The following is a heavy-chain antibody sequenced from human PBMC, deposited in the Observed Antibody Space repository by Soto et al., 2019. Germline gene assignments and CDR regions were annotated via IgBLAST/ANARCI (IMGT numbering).Heavy chain of an antibody. D-gene: IGHD3-3*01. V-gene: IGHV1-18*04. J-gene: IGHJ6*02. CDR3: ARRRDFGMDV. CDR2: ISVFNGNT. Sequence: ASVKVSCKASGYSFTSNCISWVRQAPGQGLEWMGWISVFNGNTNYAPKLQGRVTMATDTSTNTAYMELRSLRADDTALYYCARRRDFGMDVWGQGTTVTVSS. CDR1: GYSFTSNC.